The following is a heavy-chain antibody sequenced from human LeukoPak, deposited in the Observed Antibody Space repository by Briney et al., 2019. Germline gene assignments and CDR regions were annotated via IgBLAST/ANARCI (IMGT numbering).Heavy chain of an antibody. CDR1: GDXVSSNTAA. V-gene: IGHV6-1*01. D-gene: IGHD2/OR15-2a*01. CDR3: ARLVGNSPDY. Sequence: SQTLSLTCDISGDXVSSNTAAWNWIRQSPSRGLEWLGRTYYRSKWKSDYAVSLRGRINISPDTSKNQFSLQLNSVSPEDTAVYYCARLVGNSPDYWGQGALVTVSS. CDR2: TYYRSKWKS. J-gene: IGHJ4*02.